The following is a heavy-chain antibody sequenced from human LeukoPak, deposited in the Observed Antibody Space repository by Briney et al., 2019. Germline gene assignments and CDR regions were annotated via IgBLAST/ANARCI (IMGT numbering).Heavy chain of an antibody. J-gene: IGHJ4*02. CDR3: AREGGSYKKGFDY. CDR2: IYYSGST. Sequence: SETLSLTCTVSGGSISSYYWSWIRQPPGKGLEWIGSIYYSGSTYYNPSLKSRVTISVDTSKNQFSLKLSSVTAADTAVYYCAREGGSYKKGFDYWGQGTLVTVSS. CDR1: GGSISSYY. D-gene: IGHD1-26*01. V-gene: IGHV4-39*07.